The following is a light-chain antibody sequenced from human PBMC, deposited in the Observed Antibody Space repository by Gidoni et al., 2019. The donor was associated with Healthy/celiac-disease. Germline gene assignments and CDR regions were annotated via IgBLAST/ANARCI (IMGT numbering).Light chain of an antibody. V-gene: IGKV3-20*01. CDR2: GAS. CDR1: QCVSSSY. J-gene: IGKJ2*01. CDR3: QQYGSSPLYT. Sequence: DIVLTQSPVTLSLSPGERATLSCRASQCVSSSYLAWYQQKPGQAPRLLIYGASSRATGIPDRFSGSGSGTDFTLTISRLEPEDFAVYYCQQYGSSPLYTFGQGTKLEIK.